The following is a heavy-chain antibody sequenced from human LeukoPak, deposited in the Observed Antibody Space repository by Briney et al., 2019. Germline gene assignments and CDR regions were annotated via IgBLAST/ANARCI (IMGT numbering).Heavy chain of an antibody. V-gene: IGHV4-31*11. J-gene: IGHJ4*02. Sequence: SETLSLTCAVSGGSISSGGYYWSWIRQHPGKGLEWIGYIYYSGSTCYNPSLKSRVTISVDTSKNQFSLKLSSVTAADTAVYYCASSVHRSNFDYWGQGTLVTVSS. CDR3: ASSVHRSNFDY. CDR1: GGSISSGGYY. D-gene: IGHD3-10*01. CDR2: IYYSGST.